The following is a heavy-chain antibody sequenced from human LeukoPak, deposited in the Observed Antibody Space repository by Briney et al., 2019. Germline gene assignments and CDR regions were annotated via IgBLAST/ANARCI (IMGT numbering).Heavy chain of an antibody. CDR2: INPSGGST. V-gene: IGHV1-46*01. D-gene: IGHD1-26*01. Sequence: GASVKVSCKASGGTFSSYAISWVRQAPGQGLEWMGVINPSGGSTSYAQKFQGRVTMTRDTSTSTVYMELSSLRAEDTAVYYCAKGSGWEHSYYYYYMDVWGKGTTVTISS. J-gene: IGHJ6*03. CDR3: AKGSGWEHSYYYYYMDV. CDR1: GGTFSSYA.